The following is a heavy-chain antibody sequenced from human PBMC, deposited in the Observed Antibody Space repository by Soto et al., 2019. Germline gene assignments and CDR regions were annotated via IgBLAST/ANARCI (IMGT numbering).Heavy chain of an antibody. Sequence: GGSLRLSCTASGFTFSSRAMNWVRQFPGRGLEWVSYISSSSSNIDYADSVKGRFTVSRDNAKNSLYLQMNTLRDEDTAVYYCASDRSLGSNWYYYLESWGQGTLVTVSP. CDR2: ISSSSSNI. CDR3: ASDRSLGSNWYYYLES. CDR1: GFTFSSRA. V-gene: IGHV3-48*02. D-gene: IGHD1-20*01. J-gene: IGHJ4*02.